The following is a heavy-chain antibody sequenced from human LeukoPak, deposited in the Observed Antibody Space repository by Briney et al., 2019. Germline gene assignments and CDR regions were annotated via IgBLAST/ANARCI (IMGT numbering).Heavy chain of an antibody. D-gene: IGHD6-13*01. J-gene: IGHJ4*02. CDR2: IYTSGRT. Sequence: SETLSLTCTVSGGSISSYYWSWIRQPAGKGLEWIGRIYTSGRTNYNPSLKSRVTISVDTSKNQFSLKLSSVTAADTAVYYCARVSRGSSSWYGNDYWGQGTLVTVSS. CDR3: ARVSRGSSSWYGNDY. V-gene: IGHV4-4*07. CDR1: GGSISSYY.